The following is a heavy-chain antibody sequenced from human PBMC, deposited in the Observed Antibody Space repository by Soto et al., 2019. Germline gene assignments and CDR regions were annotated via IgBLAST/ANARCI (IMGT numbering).Heavy chain of an antibody. J-gene: IGHJ3*02. V-gene: IGHV3-30*04. D-gene: IGHD3-22*01. Sequence: GGSLRLACAASGFTFSTYAMHWVRQAPGKGLDWVAVISYDGSNKYYADSVKGRFTISRDNSKNTLYLQMNSLRAEDTAVYYSARGGPYYYDSSDWGAFHIWGQGTMVTVSS. CDR2: ISYDGSNK. CDR3: ARGGPYYYDSSDWGAFHI. CDR1: GFTFSTYA.